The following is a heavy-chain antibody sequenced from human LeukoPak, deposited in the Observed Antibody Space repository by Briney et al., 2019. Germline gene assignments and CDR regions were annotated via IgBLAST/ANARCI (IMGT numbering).Heavy chain of an antibody. Sequence: PSETLSLTCAVYGGSFSGYYWSWIRQPPGKGLEWIGYIHYSGSTNYNPSLKSRVTISVDTSKNQFSLKLSSVTAADTAVYYCARDHLANLASRLFDPWGQGTLVTVSS. CDR1: GGSFSGYY. D-gene: IGHD3-3*01. CDR3: ARDHLANLASRLFDP. J-gene: IGHJ5*02. V-gene: IGHV4-59*12. CDR2: IHYSGST.